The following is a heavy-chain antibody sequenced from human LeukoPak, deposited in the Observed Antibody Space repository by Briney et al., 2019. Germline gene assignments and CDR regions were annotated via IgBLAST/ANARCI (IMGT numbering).Heavy chain of an antibody. Sequence: GGSLRLSCAASGFTFSSYSMNWVRQAPGKGLEWVAVISYDGSSKYYADSVKGRFTISRDNSKNTLYLQMNSLRAEDTAVYYCARSTGYTTDLDYWGQGTLVTVSS. J-gene: IGHJ4*02. CDR3: ARSTGYTTDLDY. CDR2: ISYDGSSK. D-gene: IGHD6-13*01. CDR1: GFTFSSYS. V-gene: IGHV3-30*03.